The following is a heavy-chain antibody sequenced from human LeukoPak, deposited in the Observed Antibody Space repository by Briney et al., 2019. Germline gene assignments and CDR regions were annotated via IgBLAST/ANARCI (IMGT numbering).Heavy chain of an antibody. V-gene: IGHV4-59*01. Sequence: AETLSLTCTLSGGSITSSYWSWIRQSPGKGLEWIGYLHYTGSTNYNPSLKSRVTMLIDTSKNQFSLKLSSVTAADTAVYCGARGRYSARDNWFDPWGQGTLVTVSS. D-gene: IGHD3-9*01. J-gene: IGHJ5*02. CDR1: GGSITSSY. CDR2: LHYTGST. CDR3: ARGRYSARDNWFDP.